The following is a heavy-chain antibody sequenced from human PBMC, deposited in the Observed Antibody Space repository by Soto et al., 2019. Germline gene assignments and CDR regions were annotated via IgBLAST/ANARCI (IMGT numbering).Heavy chain of an antibody. Sequence: GESLKISCAASGFTFSSYGMHWVRQAPGKGLEWVAVIWYDGSNKYYADSVKGRFSISRDNSKNTLYLQMNSLRAEDTAVYYCARGLKWGLFDYWGQGTLVTVSS. CDR2: IWYDGSNK. CDR1: GFTFSSYG. J-gene: IGHJ4*02. V-gene: IGHV3-33*01. CDR3: ARGLKWGLFDY. D-gene: IGHD4-4*01.